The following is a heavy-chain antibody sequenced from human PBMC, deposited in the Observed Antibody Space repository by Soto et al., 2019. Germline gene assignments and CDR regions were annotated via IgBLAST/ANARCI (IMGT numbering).Heavy chain of an antibody. D-gene: IGHD1-26*01. CDR2: ISYDGSNK. CDR3: AREYSNSGSYGYYYYGMDV. V-gene: IGHV3-30-3*01. J-gene: IGHJ6*02. CDR1: VFTFSSYA. Sequence: SLRLSCSASVFTFSSYAMHWFRQAPGKGLEWVAVISYDGSNKYYADSVKGRFTISRDNSKNTLYLQMNSLRAEDTAVYYCAREYSNSGSYGYYYYGMDVWGQGTTVTVSS.